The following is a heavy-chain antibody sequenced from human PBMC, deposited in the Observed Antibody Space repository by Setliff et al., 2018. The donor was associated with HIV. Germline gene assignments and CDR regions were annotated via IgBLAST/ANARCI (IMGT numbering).Heavy chain of an antibody. D-gene: IGHD3-22*01. Sequence: PSETLSLTCTVSGGSISTSSFSWGWVRQSPGRGLEWIGSIFYGGRTYYNPSLRSRLTMSVDTSKIQSSLELRSLTAADTAVYYCARGYGGTYYSDSSGYYYKVDDFDIWGQGTVVTVSS. CDR3: ARGYGGTYYSDSSGYYYKVDDFDI. V-gene: IGHV4-39*07. J-gene: IGHJ3*02. CDR1: GGSISTSSFS. CDR2: IFYGGRT.